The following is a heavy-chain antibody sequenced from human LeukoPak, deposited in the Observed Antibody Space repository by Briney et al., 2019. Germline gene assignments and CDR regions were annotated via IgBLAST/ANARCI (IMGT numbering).Heavy chain of an antibody. Sequence: SETLSLTSTVSGGSISSYYWSWIRQPAGKGLEWIGRIYTSGSTNYNPSLKSRVTMSVDTSKNQFSLKLSSVTAADTAVYYCARDGYRWSSSHKTHYFDYWGQGTLVTVSS. J-gene: IGHJ4*02. CDR2: IYTSGST. CDR3: ARDGYRWSSSHKTHYFDY. D-gene: IGHD1-26*01. CDR1: GGSISSYY. V-gene: IGHV4-4*07.